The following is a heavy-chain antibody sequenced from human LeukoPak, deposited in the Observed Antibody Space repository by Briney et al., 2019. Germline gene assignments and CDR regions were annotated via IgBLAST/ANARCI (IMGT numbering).Heavy chain of an antibody. CDR2: ISSSSSTI. CDR3: ARSNEGPASDAFDI. Sequence: GGSLRLSCAASGFTFSSYSMNWVRQAPGKGLEWVSYISSSSSTIYYADSVKGRFTISRDNAKNSLYLQMNSLRADDTAVYYCARSNEGPASDAFDIWGQGTMVTVSS. V-gene: IGHV3-48*04. CDR1: GFTFSSYS. D-gene: IGHD1-1*01. J-gene: IGHJ3*02.